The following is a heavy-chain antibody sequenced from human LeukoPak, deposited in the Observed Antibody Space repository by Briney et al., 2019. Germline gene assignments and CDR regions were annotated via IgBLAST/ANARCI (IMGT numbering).Heavy chain of an antibody. CDR2: ISSSGSTI. J-gene: IGHJ4*02. CDR3: ASITMVRGVLAY. D-gene: IGHD3-10*01. V-gene: IGHV3-48*04. CDR1: GFSFSSYS. Sequence: TGGSLRLSCAASGFSFSSYSMNWVRQAPGKGLEWVSYISSSGSTIYYADSVKGRFTISRDNAKNSLYLQMNSLRAEDTAVYYCASITMVRGVLAYWGQGTLVTVSS.